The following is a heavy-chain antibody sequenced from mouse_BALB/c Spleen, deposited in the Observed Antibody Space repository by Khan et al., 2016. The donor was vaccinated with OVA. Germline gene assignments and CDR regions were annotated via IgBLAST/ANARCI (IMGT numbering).Heavy chain of an antibody. J-gene: IGHJ3*01. CDR1: GYTFTSYT. D-gene: IGHD2-14*01. CDR3: VRDRADHRNDGWFAY. CDR2: INPSNGYT. V-gene: IGHV1-4*01. Sequence: QVQLKQSGAELARPGASVKMSCKASGYTFTSYTIHWIKKRPGQGLEWIGYINPSNGYTNYNQKFKDKATLTTDKSSTTAYLQLSSLTSDDSAVYTCVRDRADHRNDGWFAYWGQGTLVTVSA.